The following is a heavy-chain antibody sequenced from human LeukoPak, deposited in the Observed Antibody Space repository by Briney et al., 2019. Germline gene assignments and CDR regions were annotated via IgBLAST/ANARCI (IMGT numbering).Heavy chain of an antibody. CDR2: IIPILGIA. V-gene: IGHV1-69*04. D-gene: IGHD3-10*01. CDR3: AREPPPNGRAESYYLDY. J-gene: IGHJ4*02. Sequence: GASVKVSCKASGGTFSSYAISWVRQAPGQGLEWMGRIIPILGIANYAQKFQGRVTITADKSTSTAYMELSSLRSEDTAVYYCAREPPPNGRAESYYLDYWGQGTLVTVSS. CDR1: GGTFSSYA.